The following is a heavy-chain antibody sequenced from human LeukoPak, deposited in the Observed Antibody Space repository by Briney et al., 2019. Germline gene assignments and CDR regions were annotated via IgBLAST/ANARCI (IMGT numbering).Heavy chain of an antibody. CDR1: GGSFSGDY. D-gene: IGHD5-12*01. Sequence: PSETLSLTCAVYGGSFSGDYWSWFRQPPGKGLEWIGEINHSGSTNYNPTLKSRLTISVDTSKNQISLNLTSVTAADAAVYYCARDLGYDGFDWAPWGQGTLVTVSS. J-gene: IGHJ5*02. CDR2: INHSGST. V-gene: IGHV4-34*01. CDR3: ARDLGYDGFDWAP.